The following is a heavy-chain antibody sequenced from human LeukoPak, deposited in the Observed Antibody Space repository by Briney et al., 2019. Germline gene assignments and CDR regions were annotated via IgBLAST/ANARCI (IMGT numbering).Heavy chain of an antibody. J-gene: IGHJ4*02. D-gene: IGHD1-1*01. CDR2: INWNGGST. CDR1: GFTFDDYG. V-gene: IGHV3-20*04. Sequence: GGSLRLSRAASGFTFDDYGMSWVRQAPGKGLEWVSGINWNGGSTGYADSVKGRLTISRDNAKNSLYLQMNSLRAEDTALYYCARDTGTGLDYWGQGTLVTVSS. CDR3: ARDTGTGLDY.